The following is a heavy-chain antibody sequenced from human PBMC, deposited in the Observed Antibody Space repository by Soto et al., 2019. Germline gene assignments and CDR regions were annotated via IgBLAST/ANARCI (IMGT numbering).Heavy chain of an antibody. J-gene: IGHJ4*02. CDR2: ISAYNGNT. D-gene: IGHD2-2*01. CDR1: GYTFTSYY. Sequence: QVQLVQSGVEVKKPGASVKVSCKASGYTFTSYYISWVRQAPGQGLEWMGWISAYNGNTNYAQKRQGRVTMTTATSTNTAYMGLRSLRSDDTAVYYCARADPPAHYWGQGTLVTVSS. V-gene: IGHV1-18*01. CDR3: ARADPPAHY.